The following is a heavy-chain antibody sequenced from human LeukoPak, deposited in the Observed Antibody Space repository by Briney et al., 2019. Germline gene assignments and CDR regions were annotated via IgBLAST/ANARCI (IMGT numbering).Heavy chain of an antibody. CDR3: ARGPPHPNWNPSDAYFDY. D-gene: IGHD1-1*01. Sequence: QPGGSLRLSCAASGFTFSSYEMNWVRQAPGKGLEWVSYISSSGSTIYYADSVKGRFTISRDNAKNSLYLQMNSLRAEDTAVYYCARGPPHPNWNPSDAYFDYWGQGTLVTVSS. J-gene: IGHJ4*02. V-gene: IGHV3-48*03. CDR1: GFTFSSYE. CDR2: ISSSGSTI.